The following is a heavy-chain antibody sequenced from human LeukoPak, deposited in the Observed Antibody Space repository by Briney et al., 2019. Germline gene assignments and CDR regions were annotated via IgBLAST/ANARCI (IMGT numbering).Heavy chain of an antibody. CDR3: AKGGLDYYETGGLSGTWNSGMDV. V-gene: IGHV3-23*01. CDR2: ISGSGGTT. J-gene: IGHJ6*02. Sequence: GGSLRLSCAGSGFTSSSYAMAWVRQAPGKGLEWVSAISGSGGTTYYADSVRGRFTISRDNSKNTLYLQLNSLRAEDTALYYCAKGGLDYYETGGLSGTWNSGMDVWGQGTTVTVSS. D-gene: IGHD3-22*01. CDR1: GFTSSSYA.